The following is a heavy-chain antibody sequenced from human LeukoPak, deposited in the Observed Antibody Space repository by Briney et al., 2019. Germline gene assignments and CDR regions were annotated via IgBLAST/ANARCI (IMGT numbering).Heavy chain of an antibody. Sequence: PGGSLRLSCAVSGITFTHAYMTWVRQAPGKGLEWVSSISSSSSYIYYADSVKGRFTISRDNAKNSLYLQMSSLRAEDTAVYYCARDGDIVVVPADLDYWGQGTRVTVSS. V-gene: IGHV3-21*01. CDR1: GITFTHAY. CDR3: ARDGDIVVVPADLDY. J-gene: IGHJ4*02. CDR2: ISSSSSYI. D-gene: IGHD2-2*01.